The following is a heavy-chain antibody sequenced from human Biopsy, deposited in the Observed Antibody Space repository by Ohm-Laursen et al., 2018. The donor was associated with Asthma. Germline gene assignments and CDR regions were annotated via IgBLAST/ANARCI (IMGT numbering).Heavy chain of an antibody. CDR1: GYPFIGYH. CDR3: ARAGALIVGATMGY. CDR2: INPNSGAT. Sequence: ASVKVSCNASGYPFIGYHIHWMRQAPGQGLEWMGRINPNSGATNYAQKFQGRVTMTRDTSTSTVYMELSSLRSEDTAVYYCARAGALIVGATMGYWGQGTLVTVSS. D-gene: IGHD1-26*01. J-gene: IGHJ4*02. V-gene: IGHV1-2*06.